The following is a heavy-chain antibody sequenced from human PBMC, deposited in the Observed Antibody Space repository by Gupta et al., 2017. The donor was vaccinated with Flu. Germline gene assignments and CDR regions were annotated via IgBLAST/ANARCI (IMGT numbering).Heavy chain of an antibody. CDR1: GFTFSSYA. J-gene: IGHJ4*02. Sequence: EVQLLESGGGLLQPGGSLRLSCAASGFTFSSYAISWVRQAPGKGLEWVSAISGSGGSTYYEDSVKGRFTISRDNSKNTLYLQMNSLRAEDTAVYYCAKVLVEYSYGARDDYWGQGTLVTVSS. V-gene: IGHV3-23*01. CDR2: ISGSGGST. D-gene: IGHD5-18*01. CDR3: AKVLVEYSYGARDDY.